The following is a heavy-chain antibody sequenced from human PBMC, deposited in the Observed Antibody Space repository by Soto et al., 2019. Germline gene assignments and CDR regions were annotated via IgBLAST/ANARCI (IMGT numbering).Heavy chain of an antibody. CDR1: GCSISSGSYY. V-gene: IGHV4-31*03. CDR2: IYYSEST. CDR3: ARDQAIGGSSY. D-gene: IGHD1-26*01. J-gene: IGHJ4*02. Sequence: SETLSLTCTFSGCSISSGSYYLSWIRQHPGKGLEWIGYIYYSESTYYNPSLKSRVTISVDTSKNQFSLKLSSVTAADTAVYYCARDQAIGGSSYWGQGTLVTVSS.